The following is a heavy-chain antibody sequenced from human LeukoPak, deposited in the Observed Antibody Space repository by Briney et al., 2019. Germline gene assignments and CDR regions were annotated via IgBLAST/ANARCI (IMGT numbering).Heavy chain of an antibody. CDR1: GFTFSSYS. CDR3: AGYGDYGGFDY. V-gene: IGHV3-48*04. Sequence: PGGSLRLSCAASGFTFSSYSMNWVRQAPGKGLEWVSYISSSSSTIYYADSLKGRFTISRDNAKNSLYLQMNSLRAEDTAVYYCAGYGDYGGFDYWGQGTLVTVSS. CDR2: ISSSSSTI. J-gene: IGHJ4*02. D-gene: IGHD4-17*01.